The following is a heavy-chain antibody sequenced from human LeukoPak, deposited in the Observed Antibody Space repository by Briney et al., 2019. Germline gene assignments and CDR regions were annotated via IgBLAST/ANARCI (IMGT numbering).Heavy chain of an antibody. D-gene: IGHD1-26*01. Sequence: SETLSLTCAVSGDSISSSNWWSWVRQPPGKGLEWIGEIYHSGSANYNPSLKSRVTISVDKPNNQFSLRLSSVTAADTAVYYCARRNPPSWDRIGYYFDYWGQGTLVTVSS. J-gene: IGHJ4*02. CDR3: ARRNPPSWDRIGYYFDY. CDR1: GDSISSSNW. CDR2: IYHSGSA. V-gene: IGHV4-4*02.